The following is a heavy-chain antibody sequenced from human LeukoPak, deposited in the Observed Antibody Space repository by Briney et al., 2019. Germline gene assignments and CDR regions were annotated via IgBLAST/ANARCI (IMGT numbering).Heavy chain of an antibody. Sequence: GESLEISCKGSGYRFPSYWIGWVRQRPGKGLEWMGIIYPGDSDTRYSPSFQGQVTISADRSISTAYLQWSRLKASDTAMYYCARPGRGSPSSAIDYWGQGTLVTVSS. CDR3: ARPGRGSPSSAIDY. CDR2: IYPGDSDT. V-gene: IGHV5-51*01. D-gene: IGHD3-10*01. J-gene: IGHJ4*02. CDR1: GYRFPSYW.